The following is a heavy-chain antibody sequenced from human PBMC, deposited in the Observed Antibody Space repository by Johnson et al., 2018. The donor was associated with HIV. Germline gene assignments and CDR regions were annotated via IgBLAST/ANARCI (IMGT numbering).Heavy chain of an antibody. D-gene: IGHD1-26*01. CDR3: AGGGVGDVFDI. J-gene: IGHJ3*02. V-gene: IGHV3-30*02. CDR1: GFTFSIYG. Sequence: QVQLVESGGGVVQPGGSLRLSCAASGFTFSIYGMHWVRQAPGKGLEWVAFIRYDGSNKDYVDSVKGRFTISRDNAKNSLYLQMNSLGAEDTAVYYCAGGGVGDVFDIWGQGTMVTVSS. CDR2: IRYDGSNK.